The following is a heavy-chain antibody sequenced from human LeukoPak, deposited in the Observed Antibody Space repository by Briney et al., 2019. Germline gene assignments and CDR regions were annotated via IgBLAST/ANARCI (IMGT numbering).Heavy chain of an antibody. V-gene: IGHV1-69*01. CDR1: GGTFSSYA. Sequence: SVKVSCKASGGTFSSYAISWVRQAPGQGLEWMGGIIPIFGTANYAQKFQGRVTITADESTSTAHMELSRLRSDDTAVYYCARAGEYLGKYYYDSSPPYYYYMDVWGKGTTVTVSS. J-gene: IGHJ6*03. CDR2: IIPIFGTA. CDR3: ARAGEYLGKYYYDSSPPYYYYMDV. D-gene: IGHD3-22*01.